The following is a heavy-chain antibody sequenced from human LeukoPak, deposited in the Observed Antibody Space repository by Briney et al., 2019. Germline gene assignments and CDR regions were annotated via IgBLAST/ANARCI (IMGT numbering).Heavy chain of an antibody. CDR1: GFTFDDYG. CDR2: INWNGGST. Sequence: PGGSLRLSCAASGFTFDDYGMSWVRQAQGKGLEWVSGINWNGGSTGYADSVKGRFTISRDNAKNSLYLQMNSLRAEDTALYYCARESSSGSWYYFDYWGQGTLVTVSS. D-gene: IGHD6-19*01. V-gene: IGHV3-20*04. J-gene: IGHJ4*02. CDR3: ARESSSGSWYYFDY.